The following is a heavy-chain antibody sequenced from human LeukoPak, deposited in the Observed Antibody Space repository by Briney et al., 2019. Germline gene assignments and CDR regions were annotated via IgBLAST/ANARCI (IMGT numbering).Heavy chain of an antibody. CDR2: ISAYSGNT. CDR1: GYTFTSYG. CDR3: ARIQSRIIAARPGNPAFDY. V-gene: IGHV1-18*01. J-gene: IGHJ4*02. Sequence: ASVKVSCKASGYTFTSYGISWVRQAPGQGLEWMGWISAYSGNTNYAQELQGRVTMTTDTSTSTAYMELRSLRSDDTAVYYCARIQSRIIAARPGNPAFDYWGRGTLVTVSS. D-gene: IGHD6-6*01.